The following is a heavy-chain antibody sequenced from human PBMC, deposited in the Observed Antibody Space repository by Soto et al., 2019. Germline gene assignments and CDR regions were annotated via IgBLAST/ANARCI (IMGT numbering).Heavy chain of an antibody. V-gene: IGHV3-30*18. CDR3: AKPLTVDPSGSASDY. Sequence: PGGSLRLSCAASGFTFSSYGMHWVRQAPGKGLEWVAVISYDGSNKYYADSVKGRFTISRDNSKNTLYLQMNSLRAEDTAVYYCAKPLTVDPSGSASDYWGQGTLVTV. D-gene: IGHD4-17*01. CDR1: GFTFSSYG. CDR2: ISYDGSNK. J-gene: IGHJ4*02.